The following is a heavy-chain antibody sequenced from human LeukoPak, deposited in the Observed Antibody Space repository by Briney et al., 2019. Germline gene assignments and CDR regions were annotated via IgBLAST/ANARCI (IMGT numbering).Heavy chain of an antibody. CDR3: ARLEWELRAIDY. CDR2: ISAYNGNT. Sequence: ASVRISCKASGYTFTSYGISWVRQAPGQGLEWMGWISAYNGNTNYAQKLQGRVTMTTDTSTSTAYMELRSLRSDDTAVYYCARLEWELRAIDYWGQGTLVTVSS. CDR1: GYTFTSYG. V-gene: IGHV1-18*01. D-gene: IGHD1-26*01. J-gene: IGHJ4*02.